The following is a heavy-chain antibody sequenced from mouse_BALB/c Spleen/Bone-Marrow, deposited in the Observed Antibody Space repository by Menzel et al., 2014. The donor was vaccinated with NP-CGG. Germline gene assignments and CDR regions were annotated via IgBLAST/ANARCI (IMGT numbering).Heavy chain of an antibody. CDR2: IYPSTGYT. V-gene: IGHV1-7*01. CDR3: ARDDYAY. Sequence: QVQLQQPGAELAKPGASVKMSCKASGYTFTSYWMHWVKRRPGQGLEWIGYIYPSTGYTEHNQKFKGKAIMTADKSSSTAYMQLSSLTSEDSAVYYCARDDYAYWGQGTLVTVSA. CDR1: GYTFTSYW. D-gene: IGHD2-4*01. J-gene: IGHJ3*01.